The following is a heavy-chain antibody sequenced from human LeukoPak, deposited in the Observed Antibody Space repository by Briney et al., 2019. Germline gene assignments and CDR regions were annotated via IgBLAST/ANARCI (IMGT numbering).Heavy chain of an antibody. CDR3: AKVAAVAVAYFDY. D-gene: IGHD6-19*01. J-gene: IGHJ4*02. V-gene: IGHV3-30*02. Sequence: PGGSLRLSCAASGFTFSSYGMHWVRQAPGKGLEWVAFIRYDGSNKYYADSVKGRFTISRDNSKNTLYLQMNSLRAGDTAVYYCAKVAAVAVAYFDYWGQGTLVTVSS. CDR1: GFTFSSYG. CDR2: IRYDGSNK.